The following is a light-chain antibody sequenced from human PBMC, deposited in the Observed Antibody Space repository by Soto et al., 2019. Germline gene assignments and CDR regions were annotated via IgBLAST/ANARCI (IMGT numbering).Light chain of an antibody. CDR3: QRSNSWPVA. J-gene: IGKJ4*01. CDR1: QNVGSS. V-gene: IGKV3-15*01. CDR2: GAS. Sequence: IVLTQSPATLSVSPMEIAPLSFMASQNVGSSLAWYQQKPGQAPRLLIYGASTRAAGAPARFTGSGSGTDFTLTISSLQSEDFATYYCQRSNSWPVAFGGGTKVDIK.